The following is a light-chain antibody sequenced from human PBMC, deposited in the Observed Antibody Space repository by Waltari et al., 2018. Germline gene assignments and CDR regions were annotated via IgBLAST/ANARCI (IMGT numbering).Light chain of an antibody. CDR2: EVR. CDR1: SRDVGAYDY. CDR3: SSYGGSDSYV. J-gene: IGLJ1*01. Sequence: QSALTQPPSASGSPGQSVTISCTGTSRDVGAYDYFSWYQQYPGNAPRLLIYEVRKRPSGVPDRFSGSKSGNTASLTVSGLQAEDEADYYCSSYGGSDSYVFGSGTKVTV. V-gene: IGLV2-8*01.